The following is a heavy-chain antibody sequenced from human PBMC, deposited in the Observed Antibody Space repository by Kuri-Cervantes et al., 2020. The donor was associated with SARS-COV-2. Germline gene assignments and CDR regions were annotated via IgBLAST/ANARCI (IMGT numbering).Heavy chain of an antibody. V-gene: IGHV3-33*08. D-gene: IGHD3-22*01. J-gene: IGHJ4*02. Sequence: GGSLRLSCAASGFTFSSYSMNWVRQAPGKGLEWVAVIWYDGSNKYYAGSVKGRFTISRDNSKNTLYLQMNSLRAEDTAVYYCARDRYYDSSGPMIDYWGQGTLVTVSS. CDR2: IWYDGSNK. CDR1: GFTFSSYS. CDR3: ARDRYYDSSGPMIDY.